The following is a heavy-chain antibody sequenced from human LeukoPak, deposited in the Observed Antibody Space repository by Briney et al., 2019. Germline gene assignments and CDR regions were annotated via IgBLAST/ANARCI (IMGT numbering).Heavy chain of an antibody. J-gene: IGHJ4*02. CDR1: GFTFSDYW. Sequence: GGSLRLSCAGSGFTFSDYWMTWVRQTPGKGLEWVANINEHGSDKYYVDSVKGRFTISRGNAKNSLYLQMNSLRAEDTAVYYCAKDQYGSGSYGSDYWGQGTLVTVSS. D-gene: IGHD3-10*01. V-gene: IGHV3-7*01. CDR2: INEHGSDK. CDR3: AKDQYGSGSYGSDY.